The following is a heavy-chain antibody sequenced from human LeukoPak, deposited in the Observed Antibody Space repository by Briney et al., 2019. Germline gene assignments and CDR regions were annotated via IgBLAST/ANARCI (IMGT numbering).Heavy chain of an antibody. Sequence: GGSLRLSCAASGFIFSTYGMHWVRQAPGKGLEWVAVIWYDGSNKYYADSVKGRFTISRDNSTNTLNLLMNNLRAEDTAVYYWARAVGPFDFWGQGTMVTVSA. CDR2: IWYDGSNK. V-gene: IGHV3-33*01. J-gene: IGHJ3*01. CDR3: ARAVGPFDF. CDR1: GFIFSTYG.